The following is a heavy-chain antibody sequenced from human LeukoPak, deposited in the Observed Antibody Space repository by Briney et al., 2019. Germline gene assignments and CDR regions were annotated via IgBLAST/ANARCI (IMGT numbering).Heavy chain of an antibody. CDR1: GGSVSSDSYY. CDR2: IYYSGTT. V-gene: IGHV4-61*01. D-gene: IGHD6-25*01. J-gene: IGHJ4*02. CDR3: AREGRRSSGWDY. Sequence: PSETLSLTCTVSGGSVSSDSYYWSWIRQPPGKGLEWIGYIYYSGTTNYNPSLKSRVTISIDTSKNQFSLKLSSVTAADTAVYYCAREGRRSSGWDYWGQGTLVTVSS.